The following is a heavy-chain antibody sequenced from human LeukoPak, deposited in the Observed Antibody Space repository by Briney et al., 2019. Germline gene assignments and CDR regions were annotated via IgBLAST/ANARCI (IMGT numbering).Heavy chain of an antibody. Sequence: PSETLSLTCTVSGGSISSGDYYWSWIRQPPGKGLEWMGYIYYSGSAYYNPSLKSRVTISVDTSKNQFYLKLSSVTAADTAVYYCARPGVGATYAFDIWGQGTMVTVSS. CDR1: GGSISSGDYY. J-gene: IGHJ3*02. CDR2: IYYSGSA. CDR3: ARPGVGATYAFDI. V-gene: IGHV4-30-4*01. D-gene: IGHD1-26*01.